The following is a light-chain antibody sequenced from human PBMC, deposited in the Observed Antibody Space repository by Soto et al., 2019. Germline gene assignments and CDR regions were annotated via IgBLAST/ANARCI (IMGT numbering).Light chain of an antibody. CDR3: QQYNDWPPT. CDR1: QIISSN. J-gene: IGKJ1*01. CDR2: GAS. V-gene: IGKV3-15*01. Sequence: ETVMMQSPDTLSVSPGERATLSCRASQIISSNLAWYQQKPGQAPRLLIYGASTRATGIPARFSGSGSGTDFTLTISSLHSEDFAVYYCQQYNDWPPTFGQGTKVEIK.